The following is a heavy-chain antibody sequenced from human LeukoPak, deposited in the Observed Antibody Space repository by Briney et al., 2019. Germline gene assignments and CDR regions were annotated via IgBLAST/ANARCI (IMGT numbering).Heavy chain of an antibody. CDR2: ISSSSSYI. CDR1: GFTFSGYP. V-gene: IGHV3-21*01. Sequence: GGSLRLSCAASGFTFSGYPIHWVRQAPGKGLEWVSSISSSSSYIYYADSVKGRFTISRDNAKNSLYLQMNSLRAEDTAVYYCARENIALDYWGQGTLVTVSS. J-gene: IGHJ4*02. CDR3: ARENIALDY. D-gene: IGHD6-13*01.